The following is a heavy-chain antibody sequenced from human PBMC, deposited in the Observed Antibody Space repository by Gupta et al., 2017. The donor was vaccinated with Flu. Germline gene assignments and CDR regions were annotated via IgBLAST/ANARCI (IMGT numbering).Heavy chain of an antibody. D-gene: IGHD3-22*01. Sequence: QVQFVQSGAEVKKPGASVRVSCKASGYTFTTHTIPWVRQAPGQRLEWMGWINADNAKTKYSQNFQGRVTITRDTSASTAYMELSSLRSEDTAVYYCARPADSSGYDAFDVWGQGTLVTVSS. V-gene: IGHV1-3*01. CDR3: ARPADSSGYDAFDV. CDR2: INADNAKT. CDR1: GYTFTTHT. J-gene: IGHJ3*01.